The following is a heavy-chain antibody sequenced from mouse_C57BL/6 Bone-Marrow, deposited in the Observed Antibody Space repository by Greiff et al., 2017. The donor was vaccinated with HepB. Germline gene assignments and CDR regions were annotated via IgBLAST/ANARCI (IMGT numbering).Heavy chain of an antibody. J-gene: IGHJ3*01. CDR1: GYTFTSYT. CDR2: INPSSGYT. Sequence: VKLQESGAELARPGASVKMSCKASGYTFTSYTMHWVKQRPGQGLEWIGYINPSSGYTKYTQKFKVKATLTANKSSSPAYMQLSSLTSADAAVYYCARRCSNYAGFAYWGQGTLVTVSA. D-gene: IGHD2-5*01. V-gene: IGHV1-4*01. CDR3: ARRCSNYAGFAY.